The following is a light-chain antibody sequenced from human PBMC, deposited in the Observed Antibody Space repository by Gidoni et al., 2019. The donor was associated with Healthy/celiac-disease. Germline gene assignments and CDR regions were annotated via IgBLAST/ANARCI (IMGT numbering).Light chain of an antibody. V-gene: IGKV1-5*03. J-gene: IGKJ5*01. CDR1: QSTSSW. Sequence: DIQMTQSPSTLSASVGDRVTITCRASQSTSSWLAWYQQKPGKAPKLLIYKASSLESGVPSRFSGSGSGTEFTLTISSLQPDDFATYYCQQYNSYSPTFXXXTRLEIK. CDR3: QQYNSYSPT. CDR2: KAS.